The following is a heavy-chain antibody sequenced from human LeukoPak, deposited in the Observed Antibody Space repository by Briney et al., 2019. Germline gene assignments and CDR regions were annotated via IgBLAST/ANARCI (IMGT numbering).Heavy chain of an antibody. V-gene: IGHV3-23*01. D-gene: IGHD6-19*01. CDR2: ISGSGGST. J-gene: IGHJ4*02. CDR3: AKYSSGWHEGFDY. CDR1: GFSFNSYA. Sequence: GGSLRLSCAASGFSFNSYAMSWVRQAPGKGLEWVSDISGSGGSTYYADSVKGRFTISRDNSKNTMYLQMNSLRAEDTAVYYCAKYSSGWHEGFDYWGQGTLVTVSS.